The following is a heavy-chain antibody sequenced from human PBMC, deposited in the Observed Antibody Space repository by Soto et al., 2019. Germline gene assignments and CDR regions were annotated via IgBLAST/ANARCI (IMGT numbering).Heavy chain of an antibody. Sequence: SETLSLTCTVSGGSISSSSYYWGWIRQPPGKGLEWIGSIYYSGSTYYNPSLKSRVTISVDTSKNQFSLKLSSVTAADMAVYYCARLKPVGELFDYWGQGTLVTVSS. V-gene: IGHV4-39*01. CDR1: GGSISSSSYY. J-gene: IGHJ4*02. D-gene: IGHD1-26*01. CDR2: IYYSGST. CDR3: ARLKPVGELFDY.